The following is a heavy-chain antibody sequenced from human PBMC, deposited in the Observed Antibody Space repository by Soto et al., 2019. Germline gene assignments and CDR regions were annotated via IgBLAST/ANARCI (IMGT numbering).Heavy chain of an antibody. J-gene: IGHJ6*02. CDR2: INHSGST. Sequence: XVXLQQWGAGLLKPSETLSLTCAVYGGSFSGYYWSWIRQPPGKGLEWIGEINHSGSTNYNPSLKSXXXXXXXXXXXXXXXXXXXXXXXXXXXXXXXXXPLXSYYDSSGTYYXGMDVWGQGTTVTVXS. D-gene: IGHD3-22*01. CDR1: GGSFSGYY. V-gene: IGHV4-34*01. CDR3: XXXPLXSYYDSSGTYYXGMDV.